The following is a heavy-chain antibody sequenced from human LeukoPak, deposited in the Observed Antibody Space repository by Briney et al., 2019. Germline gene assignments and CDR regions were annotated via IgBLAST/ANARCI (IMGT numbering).Heavy chain of an antibody. V-gene: IGHV4-34*01. D-gene: IGHD4-17*01. CDR2: INHSGST. J-gene: IGHJ5*02. CDR1: GGSFSDYY. CDR3: ARVDSYGRTTVTTHWFDP. Sequence: SETLSPTCAVYGGSFSDYYWSWIRQPPGKGREWIGEINHSGSTNYNPSLKSRVTISVDTSKNQFSLNLNSVTAADTAVYYCARVDSYGRTTVTTHWFDPWGQGTLVTVSS.